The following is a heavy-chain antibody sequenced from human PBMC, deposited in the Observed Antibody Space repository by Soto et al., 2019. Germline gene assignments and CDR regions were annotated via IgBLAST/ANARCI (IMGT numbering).Heavy chain of an antibody. J-gene: IGHJ6*02. CDR2: INHSGST. D-gene: IGHD6-13*01. V-gene: IGHV4-34*01. CDR1: GGTFSGYY. Sequence: SETLSLTCAVYGGTFSGYYWSWIRQPPGKGLEWIGEINHSGSTNYNPSLRRRVTISVDTSKNQFSLKLSSVTAADTAVYYCARGSYSSSWYYYYYGMDVWGQGTTVTVSS. CDR3: ARGSYSSSWYYYYYGMDV.